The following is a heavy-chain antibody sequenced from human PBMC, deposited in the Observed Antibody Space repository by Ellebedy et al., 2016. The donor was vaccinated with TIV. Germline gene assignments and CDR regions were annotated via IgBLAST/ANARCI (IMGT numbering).Heavy chain of an antibody. Sequence: GESLEISCAASGFTVSNNYMIWVRQAPGKGLEWVSLIYSGGSTYYADSVKGRFTISRDNSKNTLYLQMTSLRAEDTAVYYCARNPSGSHYGWGRGTLVTVSS. J-gene: IGHJ4*02. D-gene: IGHD1-26*01. CDR3: ARNPSGSHYG. CDR1: GFTVSNNY. V-gene: IGHV3-53*01. CDR2: IYSGGST.